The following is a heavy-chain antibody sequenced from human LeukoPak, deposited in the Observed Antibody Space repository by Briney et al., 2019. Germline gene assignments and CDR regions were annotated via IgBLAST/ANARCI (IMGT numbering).Heavy chain of an antibody. CDR3: AKTWWQWYFFDY. CDR1: GFTFSTYA. Sequence: PGGSLRLSCAASGFTFSTYAMNWVRQAPGKGLEWVSGISGSASSTHYADSVKGRFTISRDNSKNTLYLQMNSLRVEDTAVYFCAKTWWQWYFFDYWGQGTLGTVSS. V-gene: IGHV3-23*01. D-gene: IGHD6-19*01. CDR2: ISGSASST. J-gene: IGHJ4*02.